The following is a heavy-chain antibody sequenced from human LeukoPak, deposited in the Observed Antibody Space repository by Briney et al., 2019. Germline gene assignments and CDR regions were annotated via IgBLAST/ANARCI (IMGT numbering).Heavy chain of an antibody. D-gene: IGHD2-2*01. CDR2: ISSSSSTI. CDR3: AREGGYCSSTSCYRFYYFDY. V-gene: IGHV3-48*01. CDR1: GFIFSSYS. J-gene: IGHJ4*02. Sequence: PGGSLRLSCAASGFIFSSYSMNWVRQAPGKGLEWVSYISSSSSTIYYADSVKGRFTISRDNAKNSLYLQMNSLRAEDTAVYYCAREGGYCSSTSCYRFYYFDYWGQGTLVTVSS.